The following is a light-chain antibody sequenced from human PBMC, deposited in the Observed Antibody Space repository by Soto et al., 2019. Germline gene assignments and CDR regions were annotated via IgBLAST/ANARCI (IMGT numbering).Light chain of an antibody. Sequence: EIQMTQSPSSLSASVGDRVTITFQASQDISNFLNWYQQKPGKAPKLLIYDASNLETGVPSRFSGSGSGTDFTFTISSLQPEDIATYYCQQYDNLPITFGQGTRLENK. V-gene: IGKV1-33*01. CDR3: QQYDNLPIT. CDR2: DAS. J-gene: IGKJ5*01. CDR1: QDISNF.